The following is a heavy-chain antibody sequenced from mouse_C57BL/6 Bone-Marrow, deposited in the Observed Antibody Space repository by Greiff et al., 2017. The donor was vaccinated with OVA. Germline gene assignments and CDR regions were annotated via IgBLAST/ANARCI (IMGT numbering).Heavy chain of an antibody. CDR3: ARDRDYYGSSYYAMDY. CDR1: GFTFSDYY. D-gene: IGHD1-1*01. CDR2: INYDGSST. Sequence: DVMLVESEGGLVQPGRSMKLSCTASGFTFSDYYMAWVRQVPEKGLEWVANINYDGSSTYYLDSLKSRFIISRDNAKNILYLQMSSLKSEDTATYYCARDRDYYGSSYYAMDYWGQGTSVTVSS. J-gene: IGHJ4*01. V-gene: IGHV5-16*01.